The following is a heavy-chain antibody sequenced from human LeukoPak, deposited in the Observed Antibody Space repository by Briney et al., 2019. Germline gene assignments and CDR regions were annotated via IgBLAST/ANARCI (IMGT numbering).Heavy chain of an antibody. CDR3: ARDQNFQH. CDR1: GFTFSNYW. CDR2: INSDGSTT. V-gene: IGHV3-74*01. Sequence: PGGSLRLSCAASGFTFSNYWMHWVRQAPGKRLVWVSHINSDGSTTTYVDSVKGRFTISRDTAKNSLYLQMNSLRVEDTAVYYCARDQNFQHWGQGTLVTVSS. J-gene: IGHJ1*01.